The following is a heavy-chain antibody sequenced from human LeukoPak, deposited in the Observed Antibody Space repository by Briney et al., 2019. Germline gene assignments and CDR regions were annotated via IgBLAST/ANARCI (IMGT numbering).Heavy chain of an antibody. J-gene: IGHJ6*02. V-gene: IGHV1-69*04. Sequence: PRASVTVSCKASGGTFSSYAISWVRQAPGQGLEWMGRIIPIFGIANYAQKFQGRVTITADKSTSTAYMELRSLRSDDTAVYYCARDNSRYSSSPASAYYGMDVWGQGTTVTVSS. D-gene: IGHD6-6*01. CDR2: IIPIFGIA. CDR1: GGTFSSYA. CDR3: ARDNSRYSSSPASAYYGMDV.